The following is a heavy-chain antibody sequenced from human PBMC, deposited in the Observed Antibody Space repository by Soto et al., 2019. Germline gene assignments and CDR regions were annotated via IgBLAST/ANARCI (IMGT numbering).Heavy chain of an antibody. CDR1: GGSISRGGYY. J-gene: IGHJ4*02. V-gene: IGHV4-31*03. CDR2: IYYRGST. D-gene: IGHD2-21*02. Sequence: TLSLTCTVSGGSISRGGYYWSWIRQHPGKGLEWIGYIYYRGSTYYNPSLKGRVTISVDTSKNQFSLKLSSVTAADPAVYYCARDRNICGGDCSDYFDYWGQGTLVTVSS. CDR3: ARDRNICGGDCSDYFDY.